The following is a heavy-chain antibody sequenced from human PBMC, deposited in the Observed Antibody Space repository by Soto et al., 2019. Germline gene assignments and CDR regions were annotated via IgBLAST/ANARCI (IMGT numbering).Heavy chain of an antibody. CDR1: GFTLSSYW. CDR3: AREQLQVVIPDY. CDR2: IKQDGSEK. Sequence: AGGSLRLSCAASGFTLSSYWMNWVRQAPGKGLEWVANIKQDGSEKYYVDSVKGRFTISRDNTKNSLYLQMNSLRAEDTAVYYCAREQLQVVIPDYWGQGTLVTVSS. V-gene: IGHV3-7*01. D-gene: IGHD6-13*01. J-gene: IGHJ4*02.